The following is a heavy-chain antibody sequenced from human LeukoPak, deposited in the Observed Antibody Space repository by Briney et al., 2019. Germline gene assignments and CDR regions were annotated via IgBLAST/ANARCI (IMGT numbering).Heavy chain of an antibody. V-gene: IGHV3-48*01. CDR3: ARFAAGGSYYYYMDV. CDR1: GFTFSSYT. D-gene: IGHD6-25*01. CDR2: IGTSSTTI. Sequence: GGSLRLSCAASGFTFSSYTMNWVRQPPGKGLEWVSNIGTSSTTIYYADSVRGRFTISRDNAKNSLYLQMNSLRADDTAVYYCARFAAGGSYYYYMDVWGKGTTVTVSS. J-gene: IGHJ6*03.